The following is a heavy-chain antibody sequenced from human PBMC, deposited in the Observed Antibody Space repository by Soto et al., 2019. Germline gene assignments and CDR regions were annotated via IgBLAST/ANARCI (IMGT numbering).Heavy chain of an antibody. CDR2: ISAYNGNT. Sequence: ASVKVSGKASGYTFTSYGISWVRQAPGQGLEWMGWISAYNGNTNYAQKLQGRVTMTTDTSTSTAYMELRSLRSDDTAVYYCVRNPITMIVVVTELFDYWGQGTLVTVSS. J-gene: IGHJ4*02. V-gene: IGHV1-18*04. CDR3: VRNPITMIVVVTELFDY. CDR1: GYTFTSYG. D-gene: IGHD3-22*01.